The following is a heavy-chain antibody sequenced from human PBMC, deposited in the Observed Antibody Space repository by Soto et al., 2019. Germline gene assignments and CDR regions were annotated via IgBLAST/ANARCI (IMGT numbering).Heavy chain of an antibody. D-gene: IGHD2-8*01. CDR3: ARRYCTNGVCPFDS. J-gene: IGHJ4*02. V-gene: IGHV3-21*01. Sequence: GGSLRLSCAASGFTFKSHSMSWVRQAPGKGLEWVSSISSGGSAIYYADSLKGRFTISRDNAKNSLYLQMNSLRADDTAVYYCARRYCTNGVCPFDSWGQGTLVTVSS. CDR1: GFTFKSHS. CDR2: ISSGGSAI.